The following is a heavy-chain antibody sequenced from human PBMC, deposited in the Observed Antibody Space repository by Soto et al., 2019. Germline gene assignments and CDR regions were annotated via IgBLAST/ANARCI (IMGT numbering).Heavy chain of an antibody. D-gene: IGHD6-25*01. CDR3: AREIAATPDDGDY. CDR2: IWYDGSNK. CDR1: GFTFGSHC. V-gene: IGHV3-33*01. Sequence: GGSLRLSCAASGFTFGSHCVHWVRQAPGKGLEWVAVIWYDGSNKYYADSVKGRFTISRDNSKNTLYLQMNSLRAEDTAVYYCAREIAATPDDGDYWGQGTLVTVSS. J-gene: IGHJ4*02.